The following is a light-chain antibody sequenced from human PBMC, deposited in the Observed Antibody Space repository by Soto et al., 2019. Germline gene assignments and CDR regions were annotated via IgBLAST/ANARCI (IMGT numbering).Light chain of an antibody. CDR2: GAS. Sequence: EIVLTQSPGTLSLSPGERATLSCRASQSVSSSSLAWFQQKPGRAPRLLISGASTRATGIPARFSGSGSGTEFTLTISSLQSEDFAVYYCQQYDDWPPYTFGQGTKVDIK. CDR1: QSVSSS. V-gene: IGKV3-15*01. CDR3: QQYDDWPPYT. J-gene: IGKJ2*01.